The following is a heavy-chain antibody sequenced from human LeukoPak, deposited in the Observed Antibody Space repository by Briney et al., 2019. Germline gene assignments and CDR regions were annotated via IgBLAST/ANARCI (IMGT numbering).Heavy chain of an antibody. J-gene: IGHJ4*02. CDR3: ARDLLSGYSSSWNDY. CDR2: IWYDGSNK. CDR1: GFTFSSYG. V-gene: IGHV3-33*01. Sequence: PGGSLRLSGAASGFTFSSYGMHWVRQAPGKGLEWVAVIWYDGSNKYYADSVKGRFTISRDNSKNTLYLQMNSLRAEDTAVYYCARDLLSGYSSSWNDYWGQGTLVTVSS. D-gene: IGHD6-13*01.